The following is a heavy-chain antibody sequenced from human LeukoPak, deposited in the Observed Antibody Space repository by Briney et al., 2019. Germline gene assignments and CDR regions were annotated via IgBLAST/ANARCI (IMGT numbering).Heavy chain of an antibody. V-gene: IGHV3-66*01. CDR2: IYSGGST. J-gene: IGHJ5*02. CDR3: ARGAYGSGSYGDNWFDP. Sequence: GGSLRLSCAASGLTVSSNYMNWVRQAPGKGRECGSVIYSGGSTYYADSWKTRFTISRDNSKNTLYLQMNSLRAEDTAVYYCARGAYGSGSYGDNWFDPWGQGTLVTVSS. CDR1: GLTVSSNY. D-gene: IGHD3-10*01.